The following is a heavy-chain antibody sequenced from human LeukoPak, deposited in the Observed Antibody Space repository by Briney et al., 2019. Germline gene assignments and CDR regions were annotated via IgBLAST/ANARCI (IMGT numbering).Heavy chain of an antibody. CDR1: GGTFSSYA. D-gene: IGHD4-23*01. Sequence: ASVKVSCKASGGTFSSYAISWVRQATGQGLEWMGGIIPIFGTANYAQKFQGRVTITADKSTSTAYMELSSLRSEDTAVYYCARDGGLGTRQNDAFDIWGQGTMVTVSS. V-gene: IGHV1-69*06. CDR2: IIPIFGTA. CDR3: ARDGGLGTRQNDAFDI. J-gene: IGHJ3*02.